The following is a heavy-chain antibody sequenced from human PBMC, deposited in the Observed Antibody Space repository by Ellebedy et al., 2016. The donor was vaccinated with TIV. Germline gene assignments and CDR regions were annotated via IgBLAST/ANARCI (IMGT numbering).Heavy chain of an antibody. CDR1: GYTFTDYY. Sequence: AASVKVSCKTSGYTFTDYYIHWLRQPPGQGLDWMGWIHPKTGGTHSAQKFHVTLPRDTSIDTAYMELSRLKSGDTAVDFCARGGDSAWYDLGDYWGQGTLVTVSS. CDR2: IHPKTGGT. J-gene: IGHJ4*02. V-gene: IGHV1-2*02. D-gene: IGHD6-19*01. CDR3: ARGGDSAWYDLGDY.